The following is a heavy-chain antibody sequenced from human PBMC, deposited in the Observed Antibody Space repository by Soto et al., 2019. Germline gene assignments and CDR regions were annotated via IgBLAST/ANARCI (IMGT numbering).Heavy chain of an antibody. CDR1: GGYVNGYY. Sequence: PSETLSLTCAVYGGYVNGYYWNWIRKPPGKGLEWFEEINHNGGTHYNRSLKSRLTMSVHTSKNQVPLRLSSVTAADTAIYYCATRITVFGLLIPPFDPWGQGTQVTVSS. J-gene: IGHJ5*02. CDR2: INHNGGT. D-gene: IGHD3-3*01. V-gene: IGHV4-34*01. CDR3: ATRITVFGLLIPPFDP.